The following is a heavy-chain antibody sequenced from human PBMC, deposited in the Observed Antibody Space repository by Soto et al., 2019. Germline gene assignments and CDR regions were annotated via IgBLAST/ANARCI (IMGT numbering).Heavy chain of an antibody. Sequence: ASVKASCKASGYTFTTYDISWVRQATGQGLEWMGWMNPYRGNTGYAQKFQGRVTVTRNTSISTVYMELSGLRPDDTAVYYCARRKERSGPHYFDYWGQGSQVTVSS. CDR2: MNPYRGNT. D-gene: IGHD6-25*01. CDR1: GYTFTTYD. V-gene: IGHV1-8*01. J-gene: IGHJ4*02. CDR3: ARRKERSGPHYFDY.